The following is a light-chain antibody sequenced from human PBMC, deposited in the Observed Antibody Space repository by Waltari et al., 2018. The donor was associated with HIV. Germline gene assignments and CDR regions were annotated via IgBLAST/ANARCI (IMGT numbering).Light chain of an antibody. Sequence: IQLTQSPSTLSASVGDSVTITCRASESVSSWLAWYQQKPGKAPKLLIYKASSLESGVPARFSGSGSGTEFTLTISSLQPDDFATYYCQQYNTFSATFGQGTKVEIK. CDR3: QQYNTFSAT. V-gene: IGKV1-5*03. J-gene: IGKJ1*01. CDR2: KAS. CDR1: ESVSSW.